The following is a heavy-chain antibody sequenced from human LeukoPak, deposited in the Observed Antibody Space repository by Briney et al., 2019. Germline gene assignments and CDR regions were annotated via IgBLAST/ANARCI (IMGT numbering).Heavy chain of an antibody. CDR3: ARDLPTYYYGSSGHPPFDY. V-gene: IGHV1-18*01. Sequence: ASVKVSCKGPGYTFTSYGISWVRQAPGLGLEWMGWINAYNGNTNYAQKLQGRVTMTTDTSTSTAYMELRSLRSDDTAVYYCARDLPTYYYGSSGHPPFDYWGQGTLVTVSS. CDR1: GYTFTSYG. D-gene: IGHD3-22*01. J-gene: IGHJ4*02. CDR2: INAYNGNT.